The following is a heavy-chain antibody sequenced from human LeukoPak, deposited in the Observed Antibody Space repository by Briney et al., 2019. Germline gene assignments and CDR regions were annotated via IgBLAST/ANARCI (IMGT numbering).Heavy chain of an antibody. Sequence: GGSLRLSCAASGFTFSDYYMSWIRQAPGKGLEWVSYISSSSSYIYYADSVKGRFTISRDNAKNSLYLQMNSLRAEDTAVYYCARFVYGDYVRWFDPWGQGTLVTVSS. D-gene: IGHD4-17*01. CDR2: ISSSSSYI. CDR1: GFTFSDYY. CDR3: ARFVYGDYVRWFDP. V-gene: IGHV3-11*06. J-gene: IGHJ5*02.